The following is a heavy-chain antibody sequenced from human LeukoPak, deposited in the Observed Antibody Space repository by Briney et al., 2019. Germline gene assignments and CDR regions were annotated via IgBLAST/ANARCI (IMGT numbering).Heavy chain of an antibody. Sequence: GGSLRLSCAASGFTFSSYGMHWVRQAPGKGLGWVAVISYDGSNKYYADSVKGRFTISRDNSKNTLYLQMNSLRAEDTAVYYCARNWGIAVAGPDFLDYWGQGTLVTVSS. J-gene: IGHJ4*02. V-gene: IGHV3-30*03. CDR1: GFTFSSYG. CDR3: ARNWGIAVAGPDFLDY. D-gene: IGHD6-19*01. CDR2: ISYDGSNK.